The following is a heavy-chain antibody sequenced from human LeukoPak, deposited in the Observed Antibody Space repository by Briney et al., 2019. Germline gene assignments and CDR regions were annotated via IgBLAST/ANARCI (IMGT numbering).Heavy chain of an antibody. Sequence: ASVKVSCKASGYTLTGYYMHWVRQAAGQGLEWMGWINPNSGGTNYAQKFQGRVTMIRDTSITPAYTELSRLRSDDTAVYYCARDFRVNSGLPHYGMDVWGQGTTVTVSS. D-gene: IGHD1-26*01. CDR3: ARDFRVNSGLPHYGMDV. V-gene: IGHV1-2*02. CDR2: INPNSGGT. J-gene: IGHJ6*02. CDR1: GYTLTGYY.